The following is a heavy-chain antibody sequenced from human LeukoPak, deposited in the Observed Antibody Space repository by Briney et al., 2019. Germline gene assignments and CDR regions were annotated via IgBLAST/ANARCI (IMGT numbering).Heavy chain of an antibody. CDR2: IYYSGST. V-gene: IGHV4-39*07. D-gene: IGHD2-2*01. CDR3: ARSVPAAIKDYYYYYMDV. Sequence: SETLSLTCTVSGGSISSSSYYWGWIRQPPGKGLEWIGSIYYSGSTYYNPSLKRRVTISVDTSNNQFSLKLSSVTAADTAVYYCARSVPAAIKDYYYYYMDVWGKGTTVTVSS. J-gene: IGHJ6*03. CDR1: GGSISSSSYY.